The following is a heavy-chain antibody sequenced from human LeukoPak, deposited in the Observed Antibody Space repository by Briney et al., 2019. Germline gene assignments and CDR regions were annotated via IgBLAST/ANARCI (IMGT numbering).Heavy chain of an antibody. D-gene: IGHD6-19*01. CDR2: IYHSGST. V-gene: IGHV4-38-2*02. CDR1: GYSISSGYY. J-gene: IGHJ4*02. CDR3: ARDGIAVAGYFDY. Sequence: PSETLSLTCTVSGYSISSGYYWGWLRQPPGKGLEWIGSIYHSGSTYYNPSLKSQVTISVDTSKNQFSLKLTSVTAADTAVYYCARDGIAVAGYFDYWGQGTLVTVSS.